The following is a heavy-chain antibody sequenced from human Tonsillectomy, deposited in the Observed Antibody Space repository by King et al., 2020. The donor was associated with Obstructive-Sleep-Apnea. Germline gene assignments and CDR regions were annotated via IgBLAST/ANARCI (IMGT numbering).Heavy chain of an antibody. J-gene: IGHJ6*02. V-gene: IGHV4-38-2*02. D-gene: IGHD3-22*01. Sequence: QLQESGPGLLKPSETLSLTCTVSGYSISGGYYWGWIRQPPGKGLEWIGSIHHIGSTNYKPSLKSGVTISIDTSKNQFSLRLSSVTAADTAVYYCARDRDVYYYDTSGAKYGMDVWGQGTTVTVSS. CDR3: ARDRDVYYYDTSGAKYGMDV. CDR1: GYSISGGYY. CDR2: IHHIGST.